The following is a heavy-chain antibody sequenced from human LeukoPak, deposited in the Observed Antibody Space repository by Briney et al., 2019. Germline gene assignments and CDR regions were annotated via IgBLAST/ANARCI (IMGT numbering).Heavy chain of an antibody. CDR2: INQSGSI. CDR3: ARRYRGMLGYFDY. CDR1: GGSFSGYY. Sequence: AETLSLICAVCGGSFSGYYWRCIRPPPGKGLAWIWEINQSGSIKYNTHLKSRVTISVGTSKNQSSLKLRSVNAADTAVYYCARRYRGMLGYFDYWGQGTLVTVSS. J-gene: IGHJ4*02. V-gene: IGHV4-34*01. D-gene: IGHD1-26*01.